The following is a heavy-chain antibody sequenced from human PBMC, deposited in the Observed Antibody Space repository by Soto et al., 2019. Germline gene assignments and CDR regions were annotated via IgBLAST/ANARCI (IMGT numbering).Heavy chain of an antibody. CDR3: ARPYDSAILYAFDI. CDR2: IYPGDSDT. V-gene: IGHV5-51*01. J-gene: IGHJ3*02. D-gene: IGHD3-10*01. Sequence: GGSLKISCKASGYRFTNHWIGWVRQMPGKGLEWMGIIYPGDSDTTYSPSFQGQVTISADKSITTAYLQWSSLKASDTAMYYCARPYDSAILYAFDIWGQGTMVTVSS. CDR1: GYRFTNHW.